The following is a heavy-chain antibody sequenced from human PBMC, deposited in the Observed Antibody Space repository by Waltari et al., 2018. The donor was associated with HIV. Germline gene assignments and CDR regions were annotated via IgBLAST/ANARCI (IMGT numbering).Heavy chain of an antibody. J-gene: IGHJ6*02. D-gene: IGHD3-10*01. CDR3: ARRGVLTYYYTMDV. Sequence: QVQLVESGGGVVQPGRSLRPSCAASGFTFSSCSMHWVRQAPGKGLEWVAVIWYDGSNKYYADSVKGRFSISRDNSKNTLYLQMNSLRAEDTAVYFCARRGVLTYYYTMDVWGQGTTVTVSS. V-gene: IGHV3-33*01. CDR1: GFTFSSCS. CDR2: IWYDGSNK.